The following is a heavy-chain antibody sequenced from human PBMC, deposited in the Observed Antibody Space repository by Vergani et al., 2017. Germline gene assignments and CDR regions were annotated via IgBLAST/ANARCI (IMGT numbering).Heavy chain of an antibody. Sequence: QVQLQESGPGLVKPSETLSLTCTVSGGSISSYYWSWIRQPAGKGLEWIGRIYTSGSTNHNPSLKSRVTMSVDTSKNQFSLKLSSVTAADTAVYYCAREKYQLLSRWFDPWGQGTLVTVSS. J-gene: IGHJ5*02. CDR1: GGSISSYY. D-gene: IGHD2-2*01. V-gene: IGHV4-4*07. CDR2: IYTSGST. CDR3: AREKYQLLSRWFDP.